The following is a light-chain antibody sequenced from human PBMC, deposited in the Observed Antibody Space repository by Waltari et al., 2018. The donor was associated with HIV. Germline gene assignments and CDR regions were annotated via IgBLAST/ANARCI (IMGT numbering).Light chain of an antibody. CDR1: SNDRRNYKS. CDR3: TSYISSSSPV. V-gene: IGLV2-14*01. Sequence: QSALTQPAPVSGSPGQSITIACTGTSNDRRNYKSVPWYQHHPGKAPKVIIYEVSNLPSGVSSRFSGSISANTASLTISGLQAEDEADYFCTSYISSSSPVFGGGTKVTVL. J-gene: IGLJ3*02. CDR2: EVS.